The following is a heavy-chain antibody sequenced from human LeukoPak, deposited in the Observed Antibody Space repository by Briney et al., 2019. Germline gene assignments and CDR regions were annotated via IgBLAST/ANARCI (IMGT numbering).Heavy chain of an antibody. Sequence: GVSESLPCAACGFTLSRQDMSWVRQAPGKGLEWVAAIRGNGCSKYDAVSVKGRFTISRDNSKNTLYLQMNSLTAEDTAVYYCPGGPELGVVVPAAISYCYYHMDVWGKGTTVTVSS. CDR2: IRGNGCSK. J-gene: IGHJ6*03. V-gene: IGHV3-23*01. CDR3: PGGPELGVVVPAAISYCYYHMDV. D-gene: IGHD2-2*02. CDR1: GFTLSRQD.